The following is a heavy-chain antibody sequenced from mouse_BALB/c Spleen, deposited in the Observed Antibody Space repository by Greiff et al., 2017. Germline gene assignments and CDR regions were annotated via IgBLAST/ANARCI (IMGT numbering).Heavy chain of an antibody. CDR1: GFTYSSYG. V-gene: IGHV5-6-3*01. J-gene: IGHJ4*01. CDR3: ARDRAYGNYLYAMDY. Sequence: EVKLVESGGGLVQPGGSLKLSCAASGFTYSSYGMSWVRQTPDKRLELVATINSNGGSTYYPDSVKGRFTISRDNAKNTLYLQMSSLKSEDTAMYYCARDRAYGNYLYAMDYWGQGTSVTVSS. D-gene: IGHD2-10*02. CDR2: INSNGGST.